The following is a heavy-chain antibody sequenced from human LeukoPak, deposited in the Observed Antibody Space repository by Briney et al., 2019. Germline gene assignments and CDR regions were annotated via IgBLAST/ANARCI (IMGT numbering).Heavy chain of an antibody. CDR1: GGSISSYY. J-gene: IGHJ4*02. Sequence: SETLSLTCTVSGGSISSYYWSWIRQPAGKGLEWIGRIYTSGSTNYNPSLKSRVTMSVDTSKNQFSLKLNSVTAADTAVYFCARDRDSSGYYDYWGQGILVTVSS. V-gene: IGHV4-4*07. D-gene: IGHD3-22*01. CDR3: ARDRDSSGYYDY. CDR2: IYTSGST.